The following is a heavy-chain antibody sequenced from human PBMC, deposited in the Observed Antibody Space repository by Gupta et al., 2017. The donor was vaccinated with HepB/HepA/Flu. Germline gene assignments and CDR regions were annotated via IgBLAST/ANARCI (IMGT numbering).Heavy chain of an antibody. CDR3: ARGDRICDSSTSGYGYSGYEFDY. V-gene: IGHV3-30-3*01. CDR1: GFTFSSYA. Sequence: QVQLVESGGGVVQPGRSMRLSCAASGFTFSSYAMHWVRQAPGKGLEWVAVISYDGSNKYYADSVKGRFTISRDNSKNTLYLQMNSRRAEDTAVYYCARGDRICDSSTSGYGYSGYEFDYWGQGTLVTVSS. CDR2: ISYDGSNK. J-gene: IGHJ4*02. D-gene: IGHD5-12*01.